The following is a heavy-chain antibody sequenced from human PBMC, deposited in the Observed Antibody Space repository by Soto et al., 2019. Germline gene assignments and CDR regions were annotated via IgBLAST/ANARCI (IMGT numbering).Heavy chain of an antibody. D-gene: IGHD6-19*01. J-gene: IGHJ6*02. CDR3: ASDYSVADTYYHGMDV. V-gene: IGHV1-69*01. Sequence: QVQLVQSGAEVKKPGSSVKVSCKASGGTFSNYAISWVRQAPGQGLEWMGGIIPLSGTANYAQKFQGRVTITADESTSTAYMELRSLRSEDTAVYYCASDYSVADTYYHGMDVWGQGTTVTVSS. CDR2: IIPLSGTA. CDR1: GGTFSNYA.